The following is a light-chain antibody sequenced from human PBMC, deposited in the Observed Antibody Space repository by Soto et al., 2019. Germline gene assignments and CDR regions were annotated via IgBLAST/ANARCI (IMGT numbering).Light chain of an antibody. CDR1: QSVGSY. Sequence: VLTQSPATLSLSPGERATLSCRASQSVGSYLAWYQQKPGQAPRLLIYDASNRATGIPARFSGSGSGKDFTLTISSLEPEDFAVYYCQHRSSWPRTFGHGTKVEF. CDR3: QHRSSWPRT. V-gene: IGKV3-11*01. CDR2: DAS. J-gene: IGKJ1*01.